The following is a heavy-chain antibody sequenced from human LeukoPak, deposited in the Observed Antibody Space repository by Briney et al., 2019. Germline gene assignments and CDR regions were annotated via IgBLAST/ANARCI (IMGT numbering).Heavy chain of an antibody. Sequence: GESLRISCKGSGYSFTSYWISWVRQMPGRGLEWMGRIDPSDSYTNYNLSFQGHVIISADKSINTVYLQWSSLKASDTAMYYCARHSAGIVVAGKWGQGTLVTVSS. D-gene: IGHD6-19*01. CDR2: IDPSDSYT. CDR1: GYSFTSYW. CDR3: ARHSAGIVVAGK. V-gene: IGHV5-10-1*01. J-gene: IGHJ4*02.